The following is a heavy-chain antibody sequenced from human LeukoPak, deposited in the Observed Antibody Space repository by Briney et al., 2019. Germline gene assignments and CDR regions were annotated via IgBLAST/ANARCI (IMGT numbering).Heavy chain of an antibody. J-gene: IGHJ4*02. D-gene: IGHD5-24*01. V-gene: IGHV3-15*01. CDR3: ARRKGDGYNSPFDY. CDR1: GFTFSNAW. Sequence: PGGSLRLSCAASGFTFSNAWMSWVRQAPGKGLEWVGRIKSKTDGGTTDYAAPVKGGFTISRDDSKNTVFLQMNSLSAEDTAVYYCARRKGDGYNSPFDYWGQGTLVTVSS. CDR2: IKSKTDGGTT.